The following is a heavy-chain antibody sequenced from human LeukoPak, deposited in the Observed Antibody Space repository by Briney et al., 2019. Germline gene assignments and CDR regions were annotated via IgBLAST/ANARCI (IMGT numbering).Heavy chain of an antibody. CDR1: GFPFNAYW. V-gene: IGHV3-7*01. J-gene: IGHJ4*02. CDR2: IRQDGDTK. CDR3: VRSLRSADF. Sequence: PGGSLRLSCAASGFPFNAYWMTWVRQAPGKGLEWVANIRQDGDTKYYVDSVKGRFTISRDNAKNTLFLQMDSLRAEDTALYYCVRSLRSADFWGQGTLVTVSS.